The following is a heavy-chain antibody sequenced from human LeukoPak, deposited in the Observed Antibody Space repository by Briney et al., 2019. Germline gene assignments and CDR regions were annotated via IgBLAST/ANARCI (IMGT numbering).Heavy chain of an antibody. J-gene: IGHJ4*02. CDR2: ISDSGGST. CDR1: GFTFSSYA. V-gene: IGHV3-23*01. D-gene: IGHD4-17*01. CDR3: AKEFGYGDYGPYYFAY. Sequence: GGSLRLSCVASGFTFSSYAMSWVRQALGKGLEWVSSISDSGGSTYYADSVKGRFTISRDNSKSTLSLQMNSLRAEDTAVYYCAKEFGYGDYGPYYFAYWGQGTLVTVSS.